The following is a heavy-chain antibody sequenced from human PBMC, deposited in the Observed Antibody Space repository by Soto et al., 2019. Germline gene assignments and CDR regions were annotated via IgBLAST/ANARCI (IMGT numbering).Heavy chain of an antibody. V-gene: IGHV3-23*01. D-gene: IGHD5-12*01. J-gene: IGHJ4*02. CDR2: ISGSGGST. Sequence: GGSLRLSCAASGFTFSSYAMSWVRQAPGKGLEWVSAISGSGGSTCYADSVKGRFTISRDNSKNTLYLQMNSLRAEDTAVYYCANRGYSGHRPFDYWGQGTLVTVSS. CDR1: GFTFSSYA. CDR3: ANRGYSGHRPFDY.